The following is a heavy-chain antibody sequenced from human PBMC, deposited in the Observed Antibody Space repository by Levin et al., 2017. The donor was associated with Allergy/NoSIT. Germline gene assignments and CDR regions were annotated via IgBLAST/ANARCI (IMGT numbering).Heavy chain of an antibody. D-gene: IGHD3-3*01. Sequence: GESLKISCAASGFTVSSHYMSWVRQAPGKGLEWVSVIYSGGSTYYADSVKGRFTISRDNSKNTLYLQMNSLRAEDTAVYYCARDMRRYYDFWSGYLEDWGQGTLVTVSS. CDR2: IYSGGST. V-gene: IGHV3-53*01. CDR1: GFTVSSHY. J-gene: IGHJ4*02. CDR3: ARDMRRYYDFWSGYLED.